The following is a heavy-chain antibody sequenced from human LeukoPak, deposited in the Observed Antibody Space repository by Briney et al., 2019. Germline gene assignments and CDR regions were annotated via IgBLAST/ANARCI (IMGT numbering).Heavy chain of an antibody. V-gene: IGHV3-48*02. D-gene: IGHD3-22*01. Sequence: GGSLRLSCAASGFTFSTYAMNWVRQAPGKGLEWVSYISTSSSSIYYADSVKGRFTISRDNAKNSLYLQMNSLRDEDTAVYYCARGGSGYGAYYYFYAMDVWGQGTTVTVSS. CDR3: ARGGSGYGAYYYFYAMDV. CDR1: GFTFSTYA. CDR2: ISTSSSSI. J-gene: IGHJ6*02.